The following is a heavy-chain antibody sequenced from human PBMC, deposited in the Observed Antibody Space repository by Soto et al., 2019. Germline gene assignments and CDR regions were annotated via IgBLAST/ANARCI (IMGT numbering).Heavy chain of an antibody. V-gene: IGHV3-23*01. Sequence: PGGSLILSCAASGFTFISCAMGWVRQAPGKGLEWVSDIIDSGGSTYYADSVKGRFTISRDNSKSTLYLQMNSLRAEDTALYYCTKGRSYYYYYGVDVWGQGTTVTVCS. CDR1: GFTFISCA. CDR2: IIDSGGST. J-gene: IGHJ6*02. CDR3: TKGRSYYYYYGVDV.